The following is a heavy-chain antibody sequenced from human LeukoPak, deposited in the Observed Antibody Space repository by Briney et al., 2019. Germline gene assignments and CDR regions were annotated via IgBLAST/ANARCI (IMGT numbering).Heavy chain of an antibody. CDR2: ISGSGGST. CDR1: GFTFSSYA. V-gene: IGHV3-23*01. D-gene: IGHD2-2*01. CDR3: AKGSYSTSCYVIRDCYYYYGMDV. Sequence: GGSLRLSCAASGFTFSSYAMSWVRQAPGKGLEWVSAISGSGGSTYYADPVKGRFTISRDNSKNTLYLQMNSLRAEDTAVYYCAKGSYSTSCYVIRDCYYYYGMDVWGQGTTVTVSS. J-gene: IGHJ6*02.